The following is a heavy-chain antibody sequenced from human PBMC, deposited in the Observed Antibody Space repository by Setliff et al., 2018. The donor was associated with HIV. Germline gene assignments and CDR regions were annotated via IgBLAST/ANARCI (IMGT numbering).Heavy chain of an antibody. D-gene: IGHD1-26*01. V-gene: IGHV4-4*07. J-gene: IGHJ3*02. CDR2: VYSSGST. CDR1: GAGIISYS. Sequence: SETLSLTCTVSGAGIISYSWSWIRQPAGKGLEWIGRVYSSGSTNYNPSLRNRLTMSVDTSKKQFSPKLSSVTAADTAVYYCARGSVIVADALDIWGQGTMVTVSS. CDR3: ARGSVIVADALDI.